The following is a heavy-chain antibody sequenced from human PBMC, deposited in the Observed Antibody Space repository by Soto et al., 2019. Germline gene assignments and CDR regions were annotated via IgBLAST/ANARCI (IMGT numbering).Heavy chain of an antibody. CDR3: ARAGYYGSGSYPDY. V-gene: IGHV1-69*13. Sequence: ASVKVSCKASGDTFSSYAISWVRQAPGQGLEWMGGIIPIFGTANYAQKFQGRVTITADESTSTAYMELSSLRSEDTAVYYCARAGYYGSGSYPDYWGQGTLVTVSS. CDR1: GDTFSSYA. D-gene: IGHD3-10*01. J-gene: IGHJ4*02. CDR2: IIPIFGTA.